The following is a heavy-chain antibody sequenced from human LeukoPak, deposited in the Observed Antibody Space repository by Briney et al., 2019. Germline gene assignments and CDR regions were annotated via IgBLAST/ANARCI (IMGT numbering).Heavy chain of an antibody. J-gene: IGHJ4*02. V-gene: IGHV3-7*01. CDR1: GFTFSSYW. D-gene: IGHD6-19*01. CDR2: IKQDGSEK. Sequence: PGGSLRLSCAASGFTFSSYWMTWVRQAPGKGPEWVATIKQDGSEKYYVDSVKGRFTISRDNTKNSLYLQVNTLRAEDTAVYYCARGGQSSSWFWIDWGQGTQVTVSS. CDR3: ARGGQSSSWFWID.